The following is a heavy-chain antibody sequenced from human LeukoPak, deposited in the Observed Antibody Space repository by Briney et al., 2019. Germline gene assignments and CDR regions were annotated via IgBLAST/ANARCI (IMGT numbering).Heavy chain of an antibody. V-gene: IGHV3-74*01. CDR2: INTDGSVT. CDR1: GITVSTFW. Sequence: GGSLRLSCAASGITVSTFWMHWVRQAPGEGLVWFSRINTDGSVTHYADSVQGRFTISTDNAKNMLYLQMNDLTAEDTAVYYCVTDRYSDSAFGDWGQGTLVTVSS. J-gene: IGHJ4*02. D-gene: IGHD1-26*01. CDR3: VTDRYSDSAFGD.